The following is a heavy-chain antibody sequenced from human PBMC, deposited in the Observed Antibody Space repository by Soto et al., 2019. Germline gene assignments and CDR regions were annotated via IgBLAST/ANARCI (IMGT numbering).Heavy chain of an antibody. D-gene: IGHD3-9*01. CDR3: ARGLRYFDDLSRTWYLNL. CDR2: IHYSGST. Sequence: QVQLQESGPALVKPSETLSLTCTVSGGSISSHYWNWIRQPPGKGLEWVGYIHYSGSTNYNPSLKSRVTLRSDTSKNQFSLKLNSVTAADTAVYYCARGLRYFDDLSRTWYLNLWGRGTLVTVSS. CDR1: GGSISSHY. V-gene: IGHV4-59*11. J-gene: IGHJ2*01.